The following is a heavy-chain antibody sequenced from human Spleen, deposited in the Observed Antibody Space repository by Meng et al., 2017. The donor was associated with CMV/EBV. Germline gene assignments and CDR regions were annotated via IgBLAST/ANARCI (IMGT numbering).Heavy chain of an antibody. CDR2: ISGSGGST. CDR3: VRVGVAPGDY. Sequence: GESLKISCAASGFTFSSYAMSWVRQAPGKGLEWVSAISGSGGSTYYADSVKGRFTISRDNAKNSLYLQMNSLRAEDTAFYHCVRVGVAPGDYWGQGALVTVSS. V-gene: IGHV3-23*01. D-gene: IGHD3-3*01. CDR1: GFTFSSYA. J-gene: IGHJ4*02.